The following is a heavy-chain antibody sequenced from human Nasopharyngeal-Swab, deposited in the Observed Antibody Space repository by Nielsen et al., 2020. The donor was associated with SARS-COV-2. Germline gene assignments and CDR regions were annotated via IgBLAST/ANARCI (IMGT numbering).Heavy chain of an antibody. CDR3: AGGNSADH. CDR1: GFTFSSYW. J-gene: IGHJ4*02. Sequence: GESLKLSCAASGFTFSSYWMRWVRQAPGKGLEWVANIKEDGSEKYYVDSVKGRFTISRDNAKNSLYLQMNSLTAEDTAVCYCAGGNSADHWGQGTLVTVSS. V-gene: IGHV3-7*03. D-gene: IGHD4-23*01. CDR2: IKEDGSEK.